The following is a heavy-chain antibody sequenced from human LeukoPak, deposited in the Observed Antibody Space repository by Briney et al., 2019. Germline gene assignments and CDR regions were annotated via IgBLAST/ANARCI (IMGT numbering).Heavy chain of an antibody. CDR1: GYTFTGYY. CDR3: ASCGGDRYSEFDY. Sequence: VGSVKVSCKASGYTFTGYYMHWVRQAPGQGLEWVGWINPNSGGTNYAQKFQGRVTMTRDTSISTAYMELSRLRSDDTAVYYCASCGGDRYSEFDYWGQGTLVTVSS. D-gene: IGHD2-21*02. CDR2: INPNSGGT. V-gene: IGHV1-2*02. J-gene: IGHJ4*02.